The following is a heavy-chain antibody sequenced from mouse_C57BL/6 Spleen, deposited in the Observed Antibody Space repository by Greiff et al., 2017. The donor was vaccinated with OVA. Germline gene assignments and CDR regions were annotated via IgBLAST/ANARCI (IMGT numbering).Heavy chain of an antibody. V-gene: IGHV5-4*01. CDR1: GFTFSSYA. CDR3: ARDRGLDY. D-gene: IGHD3-1*01. Sequence: EVQLVESGGGLVKPGGSLKLSCAASGFTFSSYAMSWVRQTPEKRLEWVATISDGGSYTYYPDNVKGRFTISRDNAKNNLYLQMSHLKSEDTAMYYCARDRGLDYWGQGTSVTVSS. J-gene: IGHJ4*01. CDR2: ISDGGSYT.